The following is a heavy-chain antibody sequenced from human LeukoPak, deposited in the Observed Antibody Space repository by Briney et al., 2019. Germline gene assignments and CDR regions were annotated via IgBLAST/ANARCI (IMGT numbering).Heavy chain of an antibody. CDR3: ARDANWGFDAFDI. V-gene: IGHV3-33*08. CDR1: GFTFSDYY. CDR2: IWFDGTNK. D-gene: IGHD7-27*01. J-gene: IGHJ3*02. Sequence: GGSLRLSCAASGFTFSDYYMSWIRQAPGKGLEWVAVIWFDGTNKYYADSVKGRFTISRDNSKNTLYLQMNSLRAEDTAVYYCARDANWGFDAFDIWGQGTMVTVSS.